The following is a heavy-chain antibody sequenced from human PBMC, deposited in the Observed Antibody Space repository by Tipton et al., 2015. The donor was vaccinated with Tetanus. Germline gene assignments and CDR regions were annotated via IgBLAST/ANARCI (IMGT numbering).Heavy chain of an antibody. CDR2: IHYSGST. Sequence: TLSLTCNVTGALLTTGGHYWGWIRQHPGKGLEWIGNIHYSGSTFYNPSLKSRVTISVDTSKNQFSLKLNSVTAADTAVYYCAREGAPRAFDIWGQGTMVTVSS. V-gene: IGHV4-31*03. J-gene: IGHJ3*02. CDR3: AREGAPRAFDI. CDR1: GALLTTGGHY.